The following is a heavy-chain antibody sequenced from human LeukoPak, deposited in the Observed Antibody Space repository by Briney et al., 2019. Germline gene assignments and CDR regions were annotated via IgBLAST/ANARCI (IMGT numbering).Heavy chain of an antibody. CDR3: ARASYKGCSGGSCPHYYYYYMDV. J-gene: IGHJ6*03. CDR2: IYTSGST. Sequence: PSETLSLTCTVSGGSISSFYWSWIRQPPGKGLEWIGRIYTSGSTNYNPSLKSRVTISVDTSKNQFSLKLSSVTAADTAVYYCARASYKGCSGGSCPHYYYYYMDVWGKGTTVTISS. D-gene: IGHD2-15*01. V-gene: IGHV4-4*08. CDR1: GGSISSFY.